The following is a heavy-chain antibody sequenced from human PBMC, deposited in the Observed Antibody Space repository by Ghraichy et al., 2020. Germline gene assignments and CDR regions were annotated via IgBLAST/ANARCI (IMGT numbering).Heavy chain of an antibody. CDR1: NDSISSGGFY. CDR3: ARVNGDWGSYYFFYGLDV. Sequence: SETPSLTCTVSNDSISSGGFYWAWIRQHPGKGLEWIGHIFYAGATQYNPSLKSRVAISADTSKNQFYLKLNSVTAADTAMYYCARVNGDWGSYYFFYGLDVWGQGTTVTVS. J-gene: IGHJ6*02. V-gene: IGHV4-31*03. CDR2: IFYAGAT. D-gene: IGHD3-16*01.